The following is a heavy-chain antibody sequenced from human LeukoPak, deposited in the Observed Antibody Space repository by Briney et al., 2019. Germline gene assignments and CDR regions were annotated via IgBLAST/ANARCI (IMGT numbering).Heavy chain of an antibody. D-gene: IGHD3-10*01. CDR1: GDSFGTYH. CDR3: ARSHYYAPGGHLVAFDI. V-gene: IGHV4-34*01. CDR2: ISQNEAT. Sequence: SETLSLTCDVSGDSFGTYHWSWIRQPSGKGLEWIGDISQNEATTYNWSLKSRVTMSMDTSKNQFSLVLTSVSAADAAVYYCARSHYYAPGGHLVAFDIWGQGTKVTVSS. J-gene: IGHJ3*02.